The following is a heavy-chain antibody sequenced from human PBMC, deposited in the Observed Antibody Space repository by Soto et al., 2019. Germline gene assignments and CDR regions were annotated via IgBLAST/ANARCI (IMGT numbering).Heavy chain of an antibody. Sequence: SLRLSCAASGFTFRTSGMHWVRQAPGKGLEWVAVISDDGSNKYNIASVEGRFTISRDNSKNTLYLQMNSLRTEDTAVYYCAKGGGYSYGTNDAFDIWGQGTMVTVSS. V-gene: IGHV3-30*18. CDR3: AKGGGYSYGTNDAFDI. CDR2: ISDDGSNK. D-gene: IGHD5-18*01. CDR1: GFTFRTSG. J-gene: IGHJ3*02.